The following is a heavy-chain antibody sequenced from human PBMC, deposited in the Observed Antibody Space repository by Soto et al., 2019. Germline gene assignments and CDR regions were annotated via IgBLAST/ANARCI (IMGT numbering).Heavy chain of an antibody. CDR1: GLTLSNYW. CDR3: ARALTTVASF. Sequence: GGSLRLSCAASGLTLSNYWMNWVRQAPGKGLEWVANINQDGSGKYYVDSVKGRFTISRDNAKNSLYLQMDSLRAEDTALYYCARALTTVASFWGQGTLVTVPS. D-gene: IGHD2-2*01. CDR2: INQDGSGK. J-gene: IGHJ4*02. V-gene: IGHV3-7*01.